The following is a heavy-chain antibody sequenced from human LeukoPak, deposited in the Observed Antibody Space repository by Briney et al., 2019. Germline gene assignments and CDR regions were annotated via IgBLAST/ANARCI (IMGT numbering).Heavy chain of an antibody. CDR2: IYHSGST. CDR3: ARSSVAAGKGYFDY. Sequence: SQTLSLTCAVSGGSISSGGYSWSWIRQPPGKGLEWIGYIYHSGSTYYNPSLKSRVTISVDTSKNQFSLKLSSVTAADTAVYYCARSSVAAGKGYFDYWGQGTLVTVSS. V-gene: IGHV4-30-2*01. D-gene: IGHD6-13*01. CDR1: GGSISSGGYS. J-gene: IGHJ4*02.